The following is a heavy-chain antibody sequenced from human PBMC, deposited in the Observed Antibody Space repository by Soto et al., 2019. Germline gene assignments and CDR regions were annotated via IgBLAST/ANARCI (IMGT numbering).Heavy chain of an antibody. J-gene: IGHJ6*02. D-gene: IGHD5-12*01. CDR3: ARDLAGYYYYYYYGMDV. CDR1: RYTFTGYY. CDR2: INPNSGGT. Sequence: ASVKVSCKASRYTFTGYYMHWVRQAPGQGLEWMGWINPNSGGTNYAQKFQGWVTMTRDTSISTAYMELSRLRSDDTAVYYCARDLAGYYYYYYYGMDVWGQGTTVTVSS. V-gene: IGHV1-2*04.